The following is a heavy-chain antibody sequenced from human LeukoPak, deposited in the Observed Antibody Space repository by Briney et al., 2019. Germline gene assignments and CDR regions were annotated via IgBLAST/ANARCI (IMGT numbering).Heavy chain of an antibody. Sequence: ASVKVSCKASGYTFTSYGINWVRQAPGQGLEWMGWISAYNGNTNYAQKLQGRVTMTTDTSTSTAYMELRSLRSDDTAVYYCARDQDYYYDSSGYSSFDYWGQGTLVTVSS. CDR1: GYTFTSYG. J-gene: IGHJ4*02. D-gene: IGHD3-22*01. CDR2: ISAYNGNT. CDR3: ARDQDYYYDSSGYSSFDY. V-gene: IGHV1-18*01.